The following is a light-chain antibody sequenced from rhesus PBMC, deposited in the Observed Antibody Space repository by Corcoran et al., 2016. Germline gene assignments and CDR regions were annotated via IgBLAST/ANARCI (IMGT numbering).Light chain of an antibody. CDR1: QGITND. J-gene: IGKJ2*01. CDR2: EAS. V-gene: IGKV1-25*01. Sequence: DIQMTQSPSSLSASVGDRVTITCRASQGITNDLAWYQQQQGETPKVLIYEASRLQSGIPSRFSGSGSGTDFTLTISSLQSEDFATYYCQHYYSTPYSFGQGTKVEIK. CDR3: QHYYSTPYS.